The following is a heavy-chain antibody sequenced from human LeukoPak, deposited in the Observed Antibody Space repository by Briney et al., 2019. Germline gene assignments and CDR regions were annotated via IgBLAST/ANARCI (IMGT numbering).Heavy chain of an antibody. J-gene: IGHJ4*02. CDR1: VGSVSSSSYY. D-gene: IGHD3-10*01. Sequence: SETLSLTCTVSVGSVSSSSYYWSWIRQPPGQGLQWIGYIYYSGSTNYNPSLKSRVTISIDTSKNQFSLNLSSVTAADTAVYYCARDRAKLSRDGAAYYFDSWGQGILLTVSS. CDR3: ARDRAKLSRDGAAYYFDS. CDR2: IYYSGST. V-gene: IGHV4-61*01.